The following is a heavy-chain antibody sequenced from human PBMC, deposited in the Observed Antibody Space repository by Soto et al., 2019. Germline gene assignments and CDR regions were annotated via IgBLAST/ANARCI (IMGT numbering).Heavy chain of an antibody. J-gene: IGHJ4*02. CDR2: ISYDGNNK. V-gene: IGHV3-30-3*01. CDR1: GFTFRNYA. D-gene: IGHD2-21*02. Sequence: QVQLVESGGGVVQPGRSLRLSCAVSGFTFRNYANHWVRHAPGKGLEWVAVISYDGNNKYFADSVKGRFTISRDNSKNTLYLQMNSLRGEDTAVYYCTRGTAMVTTVLRYDYWGQGAQVTVSS. CDR3: TRGTAMVTTVLRYDY.